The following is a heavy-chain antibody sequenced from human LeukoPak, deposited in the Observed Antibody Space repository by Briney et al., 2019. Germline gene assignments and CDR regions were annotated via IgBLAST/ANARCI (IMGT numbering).Heavy chain of an antibody. CDR2: INHSGGT. V-gene: IGHV4-34*01. D-gene: IGHD3-22*01. Sequence: SETLSLTCAVYGGSFSGYYWSWIRQPPGKGLEWIGEINHSGGTNYNPSLKSRVTISVDTSKNQFSLKLSSVTAADTAVYYCARGQTYYYDSSGYYLDYWGQGTLVTVPS. CDR1: GGSFSGYY. J-gene: IGHJ4*02. CDR3: ARGQTYYYDSSGYYLDY.